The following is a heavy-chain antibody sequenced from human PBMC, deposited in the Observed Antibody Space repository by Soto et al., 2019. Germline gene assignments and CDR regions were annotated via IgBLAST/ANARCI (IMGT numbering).Heavy chain of an antibody. CDR3: ARSRSYRDLIDY. D-gene: IGHD4-17*01. V-gene: IGHV4-59*01. Sequence: WETMSLIWSVWGGSISSCYLRWIRQTAGKGLEWIGYSYYSGSSNYNPSLKSRVTISVDTSQNQFSLKLSSLTAADTAVSSCARSRSYRDLIDYCGDGTFVTVSS. J-gene: IGHJ4*01. CDR1: GGSISSCY. CDR2: SYYSGSS.